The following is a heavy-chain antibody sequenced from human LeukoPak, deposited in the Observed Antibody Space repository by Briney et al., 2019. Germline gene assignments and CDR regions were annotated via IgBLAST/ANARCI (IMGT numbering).Heavy chain of an antibody. V-gene: IGHV3-30-3*01. D-gene: IGHD6-13*01. CDR1: GFTFSSYA. CDR3: ASGIAASAFVDY. Sequence: GGPLRLSCAASGFTFSSYAMHWVRQAPGKGLEWVAVISYDGSNKYYADSVKGRFTISRDNSKNTLYLQMNSLRAEDTAVYYCASGIAASAFVDYWGQGTLVTVSS. J-gene: IGHJ4*02. CDR2: ISYDGSNK.